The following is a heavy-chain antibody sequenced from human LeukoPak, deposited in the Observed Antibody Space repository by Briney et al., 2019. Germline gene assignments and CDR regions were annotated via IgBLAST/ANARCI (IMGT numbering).Heavy chain of an antibody. V-gene: IGHV3-23*01. CDR1: GFTFSSYA. J-gene: IGHJ4*02. D-gene: IGHD3-10*01. Sequence: GGSLRLSCAASGFTFSSYAMSWVRQAPGKGLEWVSAISGSGGSTYYADSVKGRFTISRDSSKNTLYLQMNSLRAEDTAVYYCAKVTLRVLGSGSYYYFDYWGQGTLVTVSS. CDR3: AKVTLRVLGSGSYYYFDY. CDR2: ISGSGGST.